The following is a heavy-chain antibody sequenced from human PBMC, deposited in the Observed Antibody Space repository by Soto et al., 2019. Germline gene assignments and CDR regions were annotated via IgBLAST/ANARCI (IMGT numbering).Heavy chain of an antibody. J-gene: IGHJ6*02. Sequence: QLQLQGSGSRLVKPSQTLSLSCTVSGGSISSAGYSWSWIRQSPGKDLEWIGYIYHSVTAFYNPSLKSRITMSLDRSRNQFSLNLTSVTDADTAVYFCASSSQALSFYDLDVWGQGTTVVVSS. CDR2: IYHSVTA. D-gene: IGHD2-2*01. CDR1: GGSISSAGYS. V-gene: IGHV4-30-2*06. CDR3: ASSSQALSFYDLDV.